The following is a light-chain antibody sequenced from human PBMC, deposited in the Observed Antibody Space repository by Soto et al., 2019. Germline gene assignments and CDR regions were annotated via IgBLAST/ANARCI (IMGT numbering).Light chain of an antibody. Sequence: DVHMTQSPSSLSASVGDRVTITCQASQSLNNYLSWYQQKPGKAPKLLIYGASNLQTGVPSRFSGSGSGKEYTLTISRLQAEDSATYYCQQGYSMYTFGQGTKLEIK. CDR1: QSLNNY. V-gene: IGKV1-39*01. J-gene: IGKJ2*01. CDR2: GAS. CDR3: QQGYSMYT.